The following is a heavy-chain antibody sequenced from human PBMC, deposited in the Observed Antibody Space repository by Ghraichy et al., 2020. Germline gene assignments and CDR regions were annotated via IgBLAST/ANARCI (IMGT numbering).Heavy chain of an antibody. Sequence: GGSLRLSCAASGFTFSSYAMHWVRQAPGKGLEWVAVISYDGSNKYYADSVKGRFTISRDNSKNTLYLQMNSLRAEDTAVYYCARDLWFGERPQNWFDPWGQGTLVTVSS. J-gene: IGHJ5*02. V-gene: IGHV3-30*04. D-gene: IGHD3-10*01. CDR1: GFTFSSYA. CDR3: ARDLWFGERPQNWFDP. CDR2: ISYDGSNK.